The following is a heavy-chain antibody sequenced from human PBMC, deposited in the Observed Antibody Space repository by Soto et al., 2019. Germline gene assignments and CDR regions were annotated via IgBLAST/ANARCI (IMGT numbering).Heavy chain of an antibody. J-gene: IGHJ4*02. CDR2: MYSGGTAT. V-gene: IGHV3-53*01. Sequence: EVQLVESGGGLIQPGGSLRLSCAASGFTVSNNYMTWVRQAPGKGLEWVSVMYSGGTATSYADSVKGRFTVSRDNSKNTVSLQLASLKADDTAVYYCARGVPVGAIGRFSFDSWGQGTLVTVSS. CDR3: ARGVPVGAIGRFSFDS. D-gene: IGHD1-26*01. CDR1: GFTVSNNY.